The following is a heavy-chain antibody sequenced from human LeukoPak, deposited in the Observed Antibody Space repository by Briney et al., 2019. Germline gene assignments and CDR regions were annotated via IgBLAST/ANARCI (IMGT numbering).Heavy chain of an antibody. J-gene: IGHJ4*02. D-gene: IGHD3-10*01. CDR1: GYTFTSNG. V-gene: IGHV1-18*01. CDR3: ARDGYYYGSGSYYRDFDY. Sequence: WASLKVSCKASGYTFTSNGISWVRQAPGQGLEWMGWISAYNGNTNYAQKLQGRVTMTTDTSTSTAYMELRSLRSDDAAMYYCARDGYYYGSGSYYRDFDYWGQGTLVTVSS. CDR2: ISAYNGNT.